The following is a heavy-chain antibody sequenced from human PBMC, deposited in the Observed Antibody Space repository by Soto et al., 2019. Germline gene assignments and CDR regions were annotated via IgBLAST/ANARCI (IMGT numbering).Heavy chain of an antibody. CDR3: ARDIAAASSVWFDP. V-gene: IGHV4-59*01. CDR1: GGSISSYY. Sequence: LSLTCTVSGGSISSYYWSLIRQPPGKGLEWIGYIYYSGSTNYNPSLKSRVTISVDTSKNQFSLKLSSVTAADTAVYYCARDIAAASSVWFDPWGQGTLVTVSS. CDR2: IYYSGST. J-gene: IGHJ5*02. D-gene: IGHD6-13*01.